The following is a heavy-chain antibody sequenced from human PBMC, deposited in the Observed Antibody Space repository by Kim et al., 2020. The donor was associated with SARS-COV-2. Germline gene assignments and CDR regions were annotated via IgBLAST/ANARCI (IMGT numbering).Heavy chain of an antibody. V-gene: IGHV1-69*01. Sequence: IFGTANYAQKFQGRVTITADESTSTAYMELSSLRSEDTAVYYCARMRGLWGQGTLVTVSS. D-gene: IGHD3-16*01. J-gene: IGHJ4*02. CDR2: IFGTA. CDR3: ARMRGL.